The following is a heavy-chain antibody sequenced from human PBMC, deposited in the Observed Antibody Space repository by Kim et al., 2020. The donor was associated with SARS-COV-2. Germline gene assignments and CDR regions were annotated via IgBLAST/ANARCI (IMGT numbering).Heavy chain of an antibody. V-gene: IGHV3-21*01. CDR1: GFSFSGYN. Sequence: GGSLRLSCAASGFSFSGYNMNWVRQAPGKGLEWVSSISSGSRYIYYADSVKGRFTISRDNAKNSLDLQMNNVRAEDTAVYYCARGTGWKVLLRYYNLDVWGQGTTVTVSS. D-gene: IGHD2-15*01. CDR3: ARGTGWKVLLRYYNLDV. CDR2: ISSGSRYI. J-gene: IGHJ6*02.